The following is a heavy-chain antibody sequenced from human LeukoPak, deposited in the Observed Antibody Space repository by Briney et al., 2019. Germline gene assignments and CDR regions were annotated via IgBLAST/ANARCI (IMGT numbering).Heavy chain of an antibody. CDR2: INPYSGTT. V-gene: IGHV1-2*02. D-gene: IGHD2-2*01. Sequence: ASVKVSCKASGYTFTAYYMPWVRQAPGQGLEWMGWINPYSGTTKYVQSSQGRVTMTRDTSISTVYMELSSLRSDDTAVYYCARGLGDCSGTSCHGYWGQGTLVTVSS. J-gene: IGHJ4*02. CDR1: GYTFTAYY. CDR3: ARGLGDCSGTSCHGY.